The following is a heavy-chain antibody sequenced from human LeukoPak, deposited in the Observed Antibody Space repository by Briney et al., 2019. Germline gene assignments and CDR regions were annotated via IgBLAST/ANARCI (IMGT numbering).Heavy chain of an antibody. D-gene: IGHD6-13*01. V-gene: IGHV2-5*01. CDR2: IYWNDDK. CDR3: AYEIAAAGTR. CDR1: GFSLSTSGLG. Sequence: SGPTPVKPTQTLTLTCTFYGFSLSTSGLGVGWIRQPPGKALEWLALIYWNDDKRYSPSLKSRLTITKDTSKNQVVLTMTNMDPVFFFKQKTAYEIAAAGTRWGQGTLVTVSS. J-gene: IGHJ4*02.